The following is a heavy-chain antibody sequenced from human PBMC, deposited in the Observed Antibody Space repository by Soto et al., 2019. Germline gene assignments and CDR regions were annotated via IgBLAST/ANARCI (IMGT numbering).Heavy chain of an antibody. CDR1: GGTFSSYT. D-gene: IGHD4-4*01. Sequence: QVQLVQSGAEVKKPGSSVKVSCKASGGTFSSYTISWVRQAPGQGLEWMGRIIPILGIANYAQKFQGRVTITADKSTSTAYMELSSLRSEDTAVYYCARGRYSNRPYWYFDLWGRGTLVTVSS. CDR3: ARGRYSNRPYWYFDL. J-gene: IGHJ2*01. CDR2: IIPILGIA. V-gene: IGHV1-69*02.